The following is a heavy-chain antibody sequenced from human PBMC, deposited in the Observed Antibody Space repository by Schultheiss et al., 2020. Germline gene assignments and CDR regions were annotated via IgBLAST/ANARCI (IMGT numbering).Heavy chain of an antibody. D-gene: IGHD3-22*01. V-gene: IGHV3-11*01. CDR2: ISSSGSTI. CDR1: GFTFSDYY. CDR3: ARAPYDSSGYYFLYGMDV. J-gene: IGHJ6*02. Sequence: WGSLRLSCSASGFTFSDYYMSWIRQAPGKGLEWVSYISSSGSTIYYADSVKGRFTISRDNAKNSLSLQMNSLRGEDTAVYYCARAPYDSSGYYFLYGMDVWGQGTTVTVSS.